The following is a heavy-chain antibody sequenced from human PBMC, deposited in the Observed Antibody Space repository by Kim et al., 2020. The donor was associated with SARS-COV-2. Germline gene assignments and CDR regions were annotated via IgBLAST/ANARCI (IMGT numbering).Heavy chain of an antibody. CDR3: ARDLFHSGFDY. V-gene: IGHV1-3*01. J-gene: IGHJ4*02. CDR2: NI. Sequence: NIKYAPKFQGRATLPWDTSASTAYMELSALTSEDTAVYYCARDLFHSGFDYWGQGTLVTVSS. D-gene: IGHD1-26*01.